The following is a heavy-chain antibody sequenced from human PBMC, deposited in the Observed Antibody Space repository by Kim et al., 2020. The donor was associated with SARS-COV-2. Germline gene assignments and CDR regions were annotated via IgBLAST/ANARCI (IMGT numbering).Heavy chain of an antibody. J-gene: IGHJ4*02. CDR3: ARGGGTHCYAPIDY. Sequence: DSVKGRFTISRDNSKNTLYLQMNSLRVEDTAVYYCARGGGTHCYAPIDYWGQRTLVTVSS. D-gene: IGHD2-2*01. V-gene: IGHV3-23*01.